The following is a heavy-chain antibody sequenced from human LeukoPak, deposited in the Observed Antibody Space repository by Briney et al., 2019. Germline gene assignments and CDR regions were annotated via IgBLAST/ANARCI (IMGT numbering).Heavy chain of an antibody. CDR1: GFTFSSYA. J-gene: IGHJ4*02. CDR2: ISGSGGST. Sequence: GRSLRLSCAASGFTFSSYAMSWVRQAPGKGLEWVSAISGSGGSTYYADSVKGRFTISRDNSKNTLYLQMNSLRAEDTAVYYCAKDMGRRYYYDSSEFDYWGQGTLVTVSS. V-gene: IGHV3-23*01. CDR3: AKDMGRRYYYDSSEFDY. D-gene: IGHD3-22*01.